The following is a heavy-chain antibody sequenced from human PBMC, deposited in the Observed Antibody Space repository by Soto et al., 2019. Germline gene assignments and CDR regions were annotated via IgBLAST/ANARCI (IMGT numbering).Heavy chain of an antibody. CDR3: PSGGTACTNGVCAIFDY. D-gene: IGHD2-8*01. CDR1: GDTFSSNA. V-gene: IGHV3-23*01. CDR2: ISASGGTI. J-gene: IGHJ4*02. Sequence: GGSLRLSCADSGDTFSSNAMSWVRQAPGKGLEWVSGISASGGTIHEADSVKGRFAISRDNSKNTLYLQMNSLRAEDTAVYYCPSGGTACTNGVCAIFDYWGQGTLVTVSS.